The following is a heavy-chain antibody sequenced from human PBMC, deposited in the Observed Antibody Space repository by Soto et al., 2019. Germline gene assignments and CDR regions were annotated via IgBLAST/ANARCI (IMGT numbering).Heavy chain of an antibody. D-gene: IGHD3-16*01. CDR2: IYNGEST. J-gene: IGHJ4*02. Sequence: EVQLVESGGGLIQPGGSLRLSCAASGFNVNTDYMNWVRQTPGKGLEWVSFIYNGESTHYADSVKGRFTSSSDKSKNTLYLQMNSLRVEDTAVYYCARDGRGLGKLSLFEYWGQGTLVTVSS. V-gene: IGHV3-53*01. CDR3: ARDGRGLGKLSLFEY. CDR1: GFNVNTDY.